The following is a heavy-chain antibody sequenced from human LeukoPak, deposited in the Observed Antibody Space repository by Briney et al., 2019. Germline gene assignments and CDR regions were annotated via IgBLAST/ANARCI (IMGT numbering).Heavy chain of an antibody. Sequence: KPGGTLRLSCAASGFTFSSYSMNWVRQAPGKGLEWVSSISSSSSYIYYADSVKGRFTISRDNAKNSLYLQMNSLRAEDTAVYYCGRDERGVHSSSFYYYYYMDVWGKGPTVPVSS. J-gene: IGHJ6*03. V-gene: IGHV3-21*01. CDR3: GRDERGVHSSSFYYYYYMDV. D-gene: IGHD6-13*01. CDR1: GFTFSSYS. CDR2: ISSSSSYI.